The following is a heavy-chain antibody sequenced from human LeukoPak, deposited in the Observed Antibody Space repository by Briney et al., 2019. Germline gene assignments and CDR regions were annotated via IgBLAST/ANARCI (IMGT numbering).Heavy chain of an antibody. CDR1: GFTFSSYA. J-gene: IGHJ5*02. CDR3: AKDRTVTTPLKWFDP. V-gene: IGHV3-23*01. D-gene: IGHD4-17*01. Sequence: PGGSLRLACADSGFTFSSYAMSWVRQAPGKGLEWVPAISGSGGSTYYADSVKGRFTISRDNSKNTLYLQMNSLRAEDTAVYYCAKDRTVTTPLKWFDPWGQGTLVTVSS. CDR2: ISGSGGST.